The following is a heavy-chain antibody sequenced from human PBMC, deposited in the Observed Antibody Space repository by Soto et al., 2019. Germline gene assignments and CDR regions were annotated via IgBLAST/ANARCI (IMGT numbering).Heavy chain of an antibody. J-gene: IGHJ4*02. CDR3: AKVNVNYGSGSFSH. D-gene: IGHD3-10*01. V-gene: IGHV3-23*01. CDR1: VFTFGSYA. Sequence: VGSLRLSCASSVFTFGSYAMSWVRHSPGKWLEWVSLISGTGDSSEYANSVKGRFTISRDYSKTTVFLQMNSLRAEDTAVYFCAKVNVNYGSGSFSHWGQGTLVTVSS. CDR2: ISGTGDSS.